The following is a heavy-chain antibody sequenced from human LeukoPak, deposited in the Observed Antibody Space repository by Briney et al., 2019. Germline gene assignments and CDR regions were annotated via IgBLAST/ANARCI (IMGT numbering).Heavy chain of an antibody. D-gene: IGHD6-13*01. CDR1: GGSVSTDSYY. V-gene: IGHV4-61*01. CDR3: ARGSVPYSSSWYHFDY. Sequence: SETLSLTCTVSGGSVSTDSYYWSWIRQPPGKGLEWIGYIYYSGSTNYNPSLKSRVTISVDTSKNQFSLKLSSVTAADTAVYYCARGSVPYSSSWYHFDYWGQGTLVTVSS. J-gene: IGHJ4*02. CDR2: IYYSGST.